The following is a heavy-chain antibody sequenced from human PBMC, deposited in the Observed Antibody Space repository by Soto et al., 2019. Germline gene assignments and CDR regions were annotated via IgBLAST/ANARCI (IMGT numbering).Heavy chain of an antibody. J-gene: IGHJ3*02. CDR3: ARGLTMIVVVPDAFDI. D-gene: IGHD3-22*01. CDR1: GYTFTSYA. Sequence: ASVKVSCKASGYTFTSYAMHWVRQAPGQRLEWMGWINAGNGNTKYSQKFQGRVTITRDTSASTAYMELSSLRSEDTAVYYCARGLTMIVVVPDAFDIWGQGTMVTVS. CDR2: INAGNGNT. V-gene: IGHV1-3*01.